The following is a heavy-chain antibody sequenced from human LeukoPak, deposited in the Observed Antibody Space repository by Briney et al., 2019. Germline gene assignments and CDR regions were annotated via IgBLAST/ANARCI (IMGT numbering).Heavy chain of an antibody. CDR2: IYYSGST. Sequence: SETLSLTCTVSGGSISSYYWSWIRQPPGKGLEWIGYIYYSGSTNYNPSLKSRVTISVDTSKNQFSLKLSSVTAADTAVYYCARDRVADYVWGSYRYSNWLDPWGQGTLVTVSS. CDR1: GGSISSYY. CDR3: ARDRVADYVWGSYRYSNWLDP. J-gene: IGHJ5*02. V-gene: IGHV4-59*01. D-gene: IGHD3-16*02.